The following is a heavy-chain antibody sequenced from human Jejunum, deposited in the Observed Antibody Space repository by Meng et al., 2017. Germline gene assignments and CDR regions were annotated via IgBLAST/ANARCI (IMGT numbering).Heavy chain of an antibody. CDR1: GFTFSSYA. Sequence: QVKLVESGGGVVQPGGSLRLSWAASGFTFSSYAMHWVRQAPGEGLEWVALRSSDGSDKYYADSVKGRFTISGDSSKETLYLQLNDLRPDDTAVYYCAKGVGRSAPLSRYLDSWGLGTLVTVSS. V-gene: IGHV3-30*18. D-gene: IGHD1-26*01. CDR3: AKGVGRSAPLSRYLDS. J-gene: IGHJ4*02. CDR2: RSSDGSDK.